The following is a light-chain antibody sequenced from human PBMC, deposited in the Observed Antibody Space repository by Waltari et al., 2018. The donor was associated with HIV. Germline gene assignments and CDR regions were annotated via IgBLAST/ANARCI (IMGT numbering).Light chain of an antibody. V-gene: IGLV1-47*01. CDR3: AAWDHDLSAVL. CDR2: RNY. CDR1: PSNIGRSY. J-gene: IGLJ2*01. Sequence: QSVLTQAPSTSETPGQRVTISCSGSPSNIGRSYVYWYHQLPGTAPKLLISRNYQRPSGVPDRFSGSKSGTSASLAISGLRPEDEGDYFCAAWDHDLSAVLFGGGTKLTVL.